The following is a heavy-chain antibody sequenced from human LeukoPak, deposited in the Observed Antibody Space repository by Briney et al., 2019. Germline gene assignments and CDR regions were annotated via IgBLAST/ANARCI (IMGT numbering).Heavy chain of an antibody. CDR3: ARGNVDTAMVDDFDY. Sequence: ASVKVSCKASGYTFTSYDINWVRQATGQGLEWMGWMNPNSGNTGYAQKFRGRVTITRNTSISTAYMELSSLRSEDTAVYYCARGNVDTAMVDDFDYWGQGTLVTVSS. J-gene: IGHJ4*02. CDR2: MNPNSGNT. V-gene: IGHV1-8*03. D-gene: IGHD5-18*01. CDR1: GYTFTSYD.